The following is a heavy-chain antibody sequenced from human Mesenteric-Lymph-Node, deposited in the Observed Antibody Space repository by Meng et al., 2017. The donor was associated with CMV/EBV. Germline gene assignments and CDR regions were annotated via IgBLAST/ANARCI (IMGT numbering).Heavy chain of an antibody. V-gene: IGHV4-39*07. D-gene: IGHD2-21*02. CDR3: GRHVYCGDDCYQGYPTPYLDF. CDR2: GYYSGTT. Sequence: YYWAWIRQPTGKGLEWIGSGYYSGTTYYMSSLKNRVTISVDTSKNQFSLRLNSVTATDTAVYYCGRHVYCGDDCYQGYPTPYLDFWGQGVLVTVSS. CDR1: YY. J-gene: IGHJ4*02.